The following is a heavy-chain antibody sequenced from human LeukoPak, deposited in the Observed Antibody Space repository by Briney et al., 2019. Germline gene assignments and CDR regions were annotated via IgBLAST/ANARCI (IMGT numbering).Heavy chain of an antibody. CDR3: ARGKQLVGGYYYMDV. Sequence: SETLSLTCTVSVGSLSRYYWSCIRQPPGKGLEWIWYIYYGVSTNYNTPLKSRVTISVDTSKNQFSLKLTFVTAADTAVYYCARGKQLVGGYYYMDVWGKGTTVTVSS. J-gene: IGHJ6*03. D-gene: IGHD6-13*01. V-gene: IGHV4-59*01. CDR1: VGSLSRYY. CDR2: IYYGVST.